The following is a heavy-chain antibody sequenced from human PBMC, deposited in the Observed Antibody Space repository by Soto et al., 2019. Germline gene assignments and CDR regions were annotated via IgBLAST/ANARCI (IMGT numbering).Heavy chain of an antibody. CDR3: ARAPTHYDGDHGAIDI. V-gene: IGHV1-69*05. J-gene: IGHJ3*02. CDR2: ILPIVDAT. Sequence: QVQLVQSGTEVKKPGSSVKVSCKASGGTFSRHAVNWVRQAPGQGLEWMGAILPIVDATNDAQKFQDRVTITSDDSTGTVYMELRSQRSEDTALYVCARAPTHYDGDHGAIDIWGQGTLDIVS. CDR1: GGTFSRHA. D-gene: IGHD4-17*01.